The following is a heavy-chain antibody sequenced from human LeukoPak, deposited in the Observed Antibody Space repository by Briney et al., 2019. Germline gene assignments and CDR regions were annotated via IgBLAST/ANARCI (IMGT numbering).Heavy chain of an antibody. V-gene: IGHV1-3*01. Sequence: PGRSLRLSCAASGFTFTSYAMHWVRQAPGQRLEWMGWINAGNGNTKYSQKFQGRVTITRDTSASTAYMELSSLRSEDTAVYYCARDYDYWGQGTLVTVSS. CDR2: INAGNGNT. J-gene: IGHJ4*02. CDR3: ARDYDY. CDR1: GFTFTSYA.